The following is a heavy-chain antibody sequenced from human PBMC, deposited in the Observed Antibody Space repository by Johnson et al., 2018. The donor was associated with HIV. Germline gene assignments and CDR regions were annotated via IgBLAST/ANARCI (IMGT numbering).Heavy chain of an antibody. J-gene: IGHJ3*02. CDR1: AFTFSNAW. Sequence: EVQLVESGGGVVQPGRSLRLSCAASAFTFSNAWMSWVRQAPGKGLEWVGRIKSKTDGGTTDYAAPVKGRFTISRDNSKTTLYLQMNSLRAEDTAVYYCARDSEIAARRKRGAFDIWGQGTMVTVSS. CDR2: IKSKTDGGTT. D-gene: IGHD6-6*01. V-gene: IGHV3-15*01. CDR3: ARDSEIAARRKRGAFDI.